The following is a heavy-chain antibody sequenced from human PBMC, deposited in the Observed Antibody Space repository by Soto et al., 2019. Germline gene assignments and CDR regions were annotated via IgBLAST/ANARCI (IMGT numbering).Heavy chain of an antibody. CDR3: VRDSFRIVVAGTLSFDY. Sequence: GGSLRLSCVASGFSIRSYWMSWVRQAPGKGLEWVANIKQDGSEKYYVGSVKGRFSISRDNAQNSLFLQMNSLGAEDTAVYHCVRDSFRIVVAGTLSFDYWGQGTLVTVSS. CDR1: GFSIRSYW. CDR2: IKQDGSEK. J-gene: IGHJ4*02. V-gene: IGHV3-7*01. D-gene: IGHD6-19*01.